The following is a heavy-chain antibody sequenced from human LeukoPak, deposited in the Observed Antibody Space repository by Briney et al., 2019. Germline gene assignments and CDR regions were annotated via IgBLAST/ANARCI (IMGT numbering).Heavy chain of an antibody. CDR3: ASAGGDSRSPLPFYY. Sequence: GGSLRLSCAASGFTFGSYWMSWVRQAPGEGLEWVAHIKQEGSEKYYVDSVKGRFTISRDNAENSLSLQMNSLRAEDTAVYYCASAGGDSRSPLPFYYWGQGTLVTVSS. D-gene: IGHD6-6*01. V-gene: IGHV3-7*03. J-gene: IGHJ4*02. CDR1: GFTFGSYW. CDR2: IKQEGSEK.